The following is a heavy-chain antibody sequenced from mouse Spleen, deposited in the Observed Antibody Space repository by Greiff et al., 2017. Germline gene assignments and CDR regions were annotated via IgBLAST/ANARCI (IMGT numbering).Heavy chain of an antibody. Sequence: ESGPGLVKPSQSLSLTCSVTGYSITSGYYWNWIRQFPGNKLEWMGYISYDGSNNYNPSLKNRISITRDTSKNQFFLKLNSVTTEDTATYYCARSITTGFAYWGQGTLVTVSA. CDR3: ARSITTGFAY. V-gene: IGHV3-6*01. J-gene: IGHJ3*01. CDR1: GYSITSGYY. D-gene: IGHD1-2*01. CDR2: ISYDGSN.